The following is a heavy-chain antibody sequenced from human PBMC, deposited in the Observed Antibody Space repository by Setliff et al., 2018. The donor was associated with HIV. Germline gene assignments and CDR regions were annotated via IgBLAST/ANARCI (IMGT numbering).Heavy chain of an antibody. CDR3: ARDQLAMVRRNGMDV. J-gene: IGHJ6*02. Sequence: GGSLRLSCAASGFTFSSYAMQWVRQAPGKGLEWVAVISSDGSNEYYADSVRGRFTISRDNSKNTLYVQMNSLRAEDTAVYYCARDQLAMVRRNGMDVWGQGTTVTVSS. V-gene: IGHV3-30*04. CDR2: ISSDGSNE. CDR1: GFTFSSYA. D-gene: IGHD3-10*01.